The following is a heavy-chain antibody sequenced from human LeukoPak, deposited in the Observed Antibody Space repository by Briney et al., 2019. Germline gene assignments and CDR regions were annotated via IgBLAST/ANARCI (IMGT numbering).Heavy chain of an antibody. J-gene: IGHJ4*02. Sequence: GGSLRLSCAASGFTFSSYAMRWVRQAPGKGLEWVSGISGSGDSTYYADSVKGRFTISRDNSKNTLYLQMNSLRAEDTAVYYCARRSGIAVAGAFDYWGQGTLVTVSS. CDR2: ISGSGDST. V-gene: IGHV3-23*01. CDR3: ARRSGIAVAGAFDY. D-gene: IGHD6-19*01. CDR1: GFTFSSYA.